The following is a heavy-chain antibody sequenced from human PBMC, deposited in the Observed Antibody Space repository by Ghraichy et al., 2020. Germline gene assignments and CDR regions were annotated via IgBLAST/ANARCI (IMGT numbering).Heavy chain of an antibody. J-gene: IGHJ6*02. Sequence: SETLSLTCNVSGCSISRYYWSWIRQPPGEGLEWIGDIYSSGSANYNPSLKSRVTLSVDTSMNHFSLKLTSVTAADSAVYFCARGLLGYYYYGLDVWGQGTTVTVSS. V-gene: IGHV4-59*01. D-gene: IGHD3-16*01. CDR3: ARGLLGYYYYGLDV. CDR1: GCSISRYY. CDR2: IYSSGSA.